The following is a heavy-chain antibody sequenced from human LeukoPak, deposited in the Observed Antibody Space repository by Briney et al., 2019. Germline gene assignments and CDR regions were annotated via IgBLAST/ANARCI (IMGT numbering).Heavy chain of an antibody. J-gene: IGHJ4*02. CDR1: GFTFSTYG. CDR3: AKGPEVRGVIVILKTGEKGALDY. D-gene: IGHD3-10*01. Sequence: GGSLRLSCAASGFTFSTYGMHWVRQAPGKGLEWVAFTRYDGSNKYYADSVKGRFTISRDNSKNTLYLQMSSLRAEDTAVYYCAKGPEVRGVIVILKTGEKGALDYWGQGTLVTVSS. CDR2: TRYDGSNK. V-gene: IGHV3-30*02.